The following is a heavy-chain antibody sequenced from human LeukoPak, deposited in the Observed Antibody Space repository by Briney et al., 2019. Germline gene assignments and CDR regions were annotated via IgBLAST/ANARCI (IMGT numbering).Heavy chain of an antibody. CDR3: AREGGAGSYKDY. CDR1: GGSISSHY. Sequence: SETLSLTCTVSGGSISSHYWSWIRQPPGKGLEWIGYIYYSGSTNYNPSLKSRVTMSVDTSKNRFSLKLSSVTAADTAVYYCAREGGAGSYKDYWGQGTLVTVSS. J-gene: IGHJ4*02. CDR2: IYYSGST. D-gene: IGHD1-26*01. V-gene: IGHV4-59*11.